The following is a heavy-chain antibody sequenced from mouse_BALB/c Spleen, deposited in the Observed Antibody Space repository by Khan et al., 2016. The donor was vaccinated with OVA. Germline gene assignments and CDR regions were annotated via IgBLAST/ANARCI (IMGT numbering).Heavy chain of an antibody. V-gene: IGHV1S81*02. Sequence: VELVESGAELVKPGASVKLSCKASGYTFSSYYMYWVKQRPGQGLEWIGEINPNNGGTNFNEKFKRKATLTVDKSSSTAYVQLSSLTSEDSAVYYCTRSGYGSFAYWGQGTLVTVSA. CDR1: GYTFSSYY. D-gene: IGHD2-2*01. CDR3: TRSGYGSFAY. J-gene: IGHJ3*01. CDR2: INPNNGGT.